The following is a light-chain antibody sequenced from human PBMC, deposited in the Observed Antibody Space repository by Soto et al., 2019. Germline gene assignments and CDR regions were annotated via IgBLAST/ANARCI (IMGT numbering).Light chain of an antibody. CDR1: QSVSSN. V-gene: IGKV3-11*01. Sequence: EIVMTQSPATLSVSPGERATLSCRASQSVSSNLAWYQQKPGQAPRLLIYLASNRAAGVPARFSGSGSGTDFTITISDVEPEDFAVYYCHQRQSWPRTFGQGTTVDIK. CDR3: HQRQSWPRT. J-gene: IGKJ1*01. CDR2: LAS.